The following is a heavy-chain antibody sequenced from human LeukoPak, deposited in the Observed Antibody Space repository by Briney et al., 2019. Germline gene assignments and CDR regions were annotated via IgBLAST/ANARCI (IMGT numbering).Heavy chain of an antibody. CDR2: INSDGSST. J-gene: IGHJ4*02. CDR1: GFTFSSYW. CDR3: TTGYHYFDD. D-gene: IGHD1-1*01. Sequence: GGSLRLSCAASGFTFSSYWMHWVRQAPGKGLVWVSRINSDGSSTSYADSVKGRFTISRDNAENTLYLQMNSLRAEDTAVYYCTTGYHYFDDWGQGTLVTVSS. V-gene: IGHV3-74*01.